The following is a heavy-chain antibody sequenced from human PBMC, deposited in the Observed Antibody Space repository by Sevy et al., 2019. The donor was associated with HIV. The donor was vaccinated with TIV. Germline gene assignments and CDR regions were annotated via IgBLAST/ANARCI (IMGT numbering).Heavy chain of an antibody. D-gene: IGHD5-12*01. V-gene: IGHV1-2*06. J-gene: IGHJ4*02. Sequence: ASVKVSCKASGYTFTGYYMHWVRQAPGQGLEWMGRINPNSGGTNYAQKFQGRVTMTRDTSISTAYMELSRLRSDDTAVYYCATAPSGYDLTTDYWGQGTLVTVSS. CDR2: INPNSGGT. CDR3: ATAPSGYDLTTDY. CDR1: GYTFTGYY.